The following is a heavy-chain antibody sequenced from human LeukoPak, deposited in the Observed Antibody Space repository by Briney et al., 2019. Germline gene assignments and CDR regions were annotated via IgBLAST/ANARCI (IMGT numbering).Heavy chain of an antibody. CDR3: AKDHCSSTSCSFDY. CDR2: ISWNSGSI. CDR1: GFTFDDYA. V-gene: IGHV3-9*03. Sequence: GGSLRLSCAASGFTFDDYAMHWVRQAPGKGLEWVSGISWNSGSIGYADSVKGRLTISRDNAKNSLYLQMNSLRAEDMALYYCAKDHCSSTSCSFDYWGQGTLVTVSS. D-gene: IGHD2-2*01. J-gene: IGHJ4*02.